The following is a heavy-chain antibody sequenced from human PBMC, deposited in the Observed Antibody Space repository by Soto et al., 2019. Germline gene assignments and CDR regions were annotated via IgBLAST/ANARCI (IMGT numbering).Heavy chain of an antibody. D-gene: IGHD1-1*01. J-gene: IGHJ4*02. V-gene: IGHV1-18*04. CDR1: GYTFTSYG. CDR2: ISAYNGNT. CDR3: AKYWAQLALDGLDY. Sequence: ASVKVSCKASGYTFTSYGISWVRQAPGQGLEWMGWISAYNGNTNYAQKLQGRVTMTTDTSTSTAYMELRSLRSDDTALYFCAKYWAQLALDGLDYWGQGALVTVSS.